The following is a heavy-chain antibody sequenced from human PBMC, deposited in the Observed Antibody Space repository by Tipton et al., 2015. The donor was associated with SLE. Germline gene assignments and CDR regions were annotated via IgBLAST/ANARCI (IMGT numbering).Heavy chain of an antibody. J-gene: IGHJ3*01. CDR2: IYTSGST. CDR3: ATVDYFDSGDAFDF. Sequence: TLSLTCAVFGVSIGSYYWSWIRQPAGKGLEWIGYIYTSGSTNYNPSLKSRVTISVDKSKNQFSLKLNSVTAADTAVYYCATVDYFDSGDAFDFWGHGSMVTVSS. CDR1: GVSIGSYY. V-gene: IGHV4-4*09. D-gene: IGHD3-22*01.